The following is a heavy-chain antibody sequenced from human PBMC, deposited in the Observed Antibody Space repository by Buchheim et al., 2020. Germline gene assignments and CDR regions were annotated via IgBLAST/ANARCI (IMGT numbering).Heavy chain of an antibody. Sequence: QVQLVESGGGVVQPGRSLRLSCAASGFTFSSHAMHWVRQPPGKGLEWVAIISYDGSYKDYPDSVKGRFTVSSCNFQNTFFLQMNSLRAEDTAVYYCGAEVGSREFDTWGQGTL. J-gene: IGHJ4*02. CDR3: GAEVGSREFDT. V-gene: IGHV3-30*03. CDR1: GFTFSSHA. D-gene: IGHD2-2*01. CDR2: ISYDGSYK.